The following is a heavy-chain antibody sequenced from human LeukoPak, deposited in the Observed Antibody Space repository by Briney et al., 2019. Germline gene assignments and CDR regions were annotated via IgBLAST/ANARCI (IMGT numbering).Heavy chain of an antibody. V-gene: IGHV3-23*01. Sequence: PGGSLRLSCAASGFTFSNYAVTWVRQAPGKGVEWVSAISASGGSTYYADAVKGRFTISRDNSKNTLSLQMNSLRAEDTAIYYCVKGLGTVAGPFDYWGQGALVTVSS. D-gene: IGHD6-19*01. CDR1: GFTFSNYA. CDR3: VKGLGTVAGPFDY. J-gene: IGHJ4*02. CDR2: ISASGGST.